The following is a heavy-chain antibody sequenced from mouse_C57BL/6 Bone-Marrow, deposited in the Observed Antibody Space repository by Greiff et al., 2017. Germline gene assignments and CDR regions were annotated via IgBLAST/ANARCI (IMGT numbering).Heavy chain of an antibody. CDR1: GYTFTSYW. D-gene: IGHD1-1*01. J-gene: IGHJ2*01. CDR3: ARYGSLDY. V-gene: IGHV1-69*01. CDR2: IDPSDSYT. Sequence: VQLQQPGAELVMPGASVKLSCKASGYTFTSYWMHWVKQRPGQGLEWIGEIDPSDSYTNYNQKFKGKSTLTVDKSSSPAYMKLSSLTAEDTEVYDCARYGSLDYWGQGTTLTVSS.